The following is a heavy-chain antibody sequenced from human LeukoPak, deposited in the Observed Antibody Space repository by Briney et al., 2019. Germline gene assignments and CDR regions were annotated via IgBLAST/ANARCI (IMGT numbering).Heavy chain of an antibody. CDR2: IIPIFGTA. J-gene: IGHJ5*02. CDR3: ARGILVRGVIVGWFDP. V-gene: IGHV1-69*13. Sequence: GASVKVSCKASGGTFSSYAISWMRQAPGQGLEWMGGIIPIFGTANYAQKFQGRVTITADESTSTAYMELSSLRSEDTAVYYCARGILVRGVIVGWFDPWGQGTLVTVSS. D-gene: IGHD3-10*01. CDR1: GGTFSSYA.